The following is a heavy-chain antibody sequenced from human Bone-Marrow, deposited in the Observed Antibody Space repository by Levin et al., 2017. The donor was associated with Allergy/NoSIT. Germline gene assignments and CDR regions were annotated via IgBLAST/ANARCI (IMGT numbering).Heavy chain of an antibody. V-gene: IGHV5-51*01. CDR1: GYSFTNYW. J-gene: IGHJ6*02. CDR2: VYPRDSDT. Sequence: GGSLRLSCKASGYSFTNYWTAWVRQLPGKRPEWMGIVYPRDSDTKYSPSFQGQVTISADRSTTTAYLEWDSLKASDTATYYCARVLATTYYAIDVWGQGTTVIVTS. D-gene: IGHD1-1*01. CDR3: ARVLATTYYAIDV.